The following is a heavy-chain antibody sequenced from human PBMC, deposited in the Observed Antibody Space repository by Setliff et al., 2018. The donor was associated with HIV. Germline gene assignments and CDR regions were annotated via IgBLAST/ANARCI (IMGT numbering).Heavy chain of an antibody. Sequence: SETLSLTCGVYGGSFSNYYWSWVRQPPGKGLEWLGDINYSGITDYNPSLKSRVTMSVDTSRTQFSLKLSSVTATDTALYYCASLGAFDIWGQGTLVTVSS. CDR2: INYSGIT. CDR1: GGSFSNYY. CDR3: ASLGAFDI. V-gene: IGHV4-34*01. J-gene: IGHJ3*02.